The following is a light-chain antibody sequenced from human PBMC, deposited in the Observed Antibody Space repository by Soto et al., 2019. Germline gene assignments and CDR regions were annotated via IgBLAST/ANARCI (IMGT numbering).Light chain of an antibody. V-gene: IGLV2-14*01. CDR1: SNDVGIYNY. CDR2: EVS. J-gene: IGLJ2*01. Sequence: QSALTQPASVSGSPGQSITISCTGTSNDVGIYNYVSWYQQHPGKAPKLMIYEVSNRPSGVSNRFSGSKSGNTASLTISGLQAEDEADYYCSSYTSSSTPVVFGGGTKLTVL. CDR3: SSYTSSSTPVV.